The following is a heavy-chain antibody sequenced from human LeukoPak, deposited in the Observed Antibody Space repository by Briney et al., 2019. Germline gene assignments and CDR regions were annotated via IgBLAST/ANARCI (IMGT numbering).Heavy chain of an antibody. Sequence: GGSLRLSCAASGFTFSSYWMSWVRQAPGKGLEWVANIKQDGSEKYYVDSVKGRFTISRDNAKNSLYLQMNSLRAEDTAVYYCARETDSSSWYQWYYYMDVWGKGTTVTVSS. CDR3: ARETDSSSWYQWYYYMDV. CDR1: GFTFSSYW. CDR2: IKQDGSEK. V-gene: IGHV3-7*01. J-gene: IGHJ6*03. D-gene: IGHD6-13*01.